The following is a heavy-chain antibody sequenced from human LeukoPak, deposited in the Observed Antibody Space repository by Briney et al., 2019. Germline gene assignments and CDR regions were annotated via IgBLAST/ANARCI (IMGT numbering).Heavy chain of an antibody. Sequence: PGESLKISCYGSGYNFANFWIGWVRQMPGKGLEWMGIIHPTDSQTLYSPSFQGQVTISVDRSINTAYLQWSSLKASDTAMYYCARRAYSGSGSSDYWGQGTLVTVSS. CDR2: IHPTDSQT. CDR1: GYNFANFW. CDR3: ARRAYSGSGSSDY. J-gene: IGHJ4*02. D-gene: IGHD3-10*01. V-gene: IGHV5-51*01.